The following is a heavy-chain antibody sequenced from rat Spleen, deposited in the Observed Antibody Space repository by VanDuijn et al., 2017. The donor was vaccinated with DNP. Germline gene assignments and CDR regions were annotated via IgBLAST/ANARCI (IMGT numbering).Heavy chain of an antibody. CDR1: GFSLASYG. V-gene: IGHV2S8*01. D-gene: IGHD5-1*01. CDR2: ISNGGST. Sequence: QVQLTESGPGLVQPSQTLSLTCTVSGFSLASYGVSWVRQPPGKGLEWIAAISNGGSTYYNSALKSRLSISRDTSKSQVFLKMNSLQTEDTAMYFCARIGGANWGYYFDYWGQGVMVTVSS. CDR3: ARIGGANWGYYFDY. J-gene: IGHJ2*01.